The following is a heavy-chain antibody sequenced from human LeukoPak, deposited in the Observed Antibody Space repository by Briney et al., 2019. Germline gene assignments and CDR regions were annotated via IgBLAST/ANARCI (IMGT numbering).Heavy chain of an antibody. CDR1: GYSFANYW. J-gene: IGHJ4*02. D-gene: IGHD5-12*01. V-gene: IGHV5-51*01. CDR3: ARHGYGYYFDY. Sequence: GESLKISCMGSGYSFANYWIGWVRQLPGKGLEWMGIIYPGDSDTRYSPSFQGHVTISADRSINTAYLQWNSLKASDTAIYYCARHGYGYYFDYWGQGTLVTVSS. CDR2: IYPGDSDT.